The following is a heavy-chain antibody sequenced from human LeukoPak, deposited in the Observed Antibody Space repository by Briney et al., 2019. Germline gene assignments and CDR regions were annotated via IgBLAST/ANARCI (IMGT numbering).Heavy chain of an antibody. D-gene: IGHD3-10*01. J-gene: IGHJ3*02. CDR2: INHSGST. Sequence: GSLRLSCAASGFTFSGYYWSWIRQPPGKGLEWIGEINHSGSTNYNPSLKSRVTISVDTSKNQFSLKLSSVTAADTAVYYCARGRRNYYGSGSYLGNDAFDIWGQGTMVTVSS. CDR3: ARGRRNYYGSGSYLGNDAFDI. V-gene: IGHV4-34*01. CDR1: GFTFSGYY.